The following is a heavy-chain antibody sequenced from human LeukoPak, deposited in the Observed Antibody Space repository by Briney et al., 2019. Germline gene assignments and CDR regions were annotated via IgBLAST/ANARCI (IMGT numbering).Heavy chain of an antibody. D-gene: IGHD2-2*01. J-gene: IGHJ4*02. CDR2: ISDDGSNK. Sequence: GGSLRLSCAASGFTFSSYAMHWVRQAPGKGLEWVAVISDDGSNKYYADSVKGRFTISRDNSKNTLYLQMNSLRAEDTAVYYCARYCSSTSCRHFDYWGQGTLVTVSS. CDR3: ARYCSSTSCRHFDY. CDR1: GFTFSSYA. V-gene: IGHV3-30-3*01.